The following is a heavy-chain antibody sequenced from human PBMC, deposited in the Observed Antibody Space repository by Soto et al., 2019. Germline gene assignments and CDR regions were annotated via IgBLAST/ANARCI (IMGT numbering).Heavy chain of an antibody. V-gene: IGHV3-33*08. D-gene: IGHD6-6*01. J-gene: IGHJ4*02. CDR1: GFTFSSYG. Sequence: GGSLRLSCAASGFTFSSYGMHWVRQAPGKGLEWVAVIWYDGSNKYYADSVKGRFTISRDNSKNTLYLQMNSLRAEDTAVYYCARARLYSSSYYFDYWGQGTLVTVSS. CDR2: IWYDGSNK. CDR3: ARARLYSSSYYFDY.